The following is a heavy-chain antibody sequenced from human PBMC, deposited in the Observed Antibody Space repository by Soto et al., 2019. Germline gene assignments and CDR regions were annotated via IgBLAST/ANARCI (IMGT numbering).Heavy chain of an antibody. V-gene: IGHV3-21*06. J-gene: IGHJ4*02. D-gene: IGHD2-21*01. CDR1: GFIFRSYS. CDR2: ITSSSAYI. CDR3: TSDIPRTSCDR. Sequence: GGSMRLSCAASGFIFRSYSMAWVRQAPGKGLEWLSYITSSSAYIYYADSVRGRFTISRDNAQNSVYLHVNNLRAEDTAGYYCTSDIPRTSCDRRGQGTRVTVYS.